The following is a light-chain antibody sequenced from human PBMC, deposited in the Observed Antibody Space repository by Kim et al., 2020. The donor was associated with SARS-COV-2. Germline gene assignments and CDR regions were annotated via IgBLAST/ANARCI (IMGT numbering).Light chain of an antibody. V-gene: IGKV3-20*01. Sequence: PGERATPSCRASQIVSSSYLAWYQQKPGQAPRLLISGASSRATGIPERFSGSGSGTDFTLTISRLEPEDFAVYYCQQYGSPPLTFGGGTKVDIK. CDR1: QIVSSSY. CDR2: GAS. J-gene: IGKJ4*01. CDR3: QQYGSPPLT.